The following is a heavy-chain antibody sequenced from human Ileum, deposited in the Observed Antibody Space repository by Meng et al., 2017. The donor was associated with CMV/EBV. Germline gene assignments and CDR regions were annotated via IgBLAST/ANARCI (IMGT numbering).Heavy chain of an antibody. V-gene: IGHV4-4*07. CDR1: CYFAHISC. D-gene: IGHD4-17*01. CDR2: IAPSESN. CDR3: ARNGLRGIYVDY. Sequence: VQPRGSGQRRGNPPETPSRTRTVHCYFAHISCGSQTRQPAGKGLQWIGRIAPSESNNYNPTLKSRVTMSVDTSKKQFSLKLSSVTAADTAVYYCARNGLRGIYVDYWGQGTLVTVSS. J-gene: IGHJ4*02.